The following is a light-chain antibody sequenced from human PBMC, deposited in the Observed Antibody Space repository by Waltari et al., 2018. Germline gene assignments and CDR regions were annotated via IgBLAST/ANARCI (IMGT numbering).Light chain of an antibody. V-gene: IGLV2-14*03. CDR3: SSYTSSSTSLYV. J-gene: IGLJ1*01. Sequence: QSALTQPASVSGSPGQSITISCTGTSSDVGGYNYVSWYQHNPGKAPKVKIYDVSKRPSGVSNRFSGSKSGNTASLTISGLQAEDEADYYCSSYTSSSTSLYVFGTGTKVTVL. CDR2: DVS. CDR1: SSDVGGYNY.